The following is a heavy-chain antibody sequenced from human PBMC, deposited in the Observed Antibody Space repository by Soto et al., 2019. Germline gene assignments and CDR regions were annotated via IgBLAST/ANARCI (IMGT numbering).Heavy chain of an antibody. J-gene: IGHJ4*02. Sequence: LGESLKISCKGSGYSFNNYWIGWVRQMPGKGLEWMGIIYPGDSDTRYSPSFRGQVTISADKSISSAYLQWSSLKASDTAMYYWARQEGSALYYFASWGQGTLVTVSS. CDR3: ARQEGSALYYFAS. V-gene: IGHV5-51*01. CDR1: GYSFNNYW. CDR2: IYPGDSDT.